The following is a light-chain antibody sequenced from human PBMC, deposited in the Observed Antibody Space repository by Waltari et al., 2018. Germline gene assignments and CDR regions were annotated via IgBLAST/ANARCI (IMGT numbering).Light chain of an antibody. CDR3: QQSYSNPQT. CDR2: AAS. J-gene: IGKJ2*01. Sequence: DIQMTQYPSSLSASVGDRVTISCRASQSISSYLNWYQQKPGEAPKLLIYAASNLQSGVPSRFSGSGSGTEFTLTISSLQPEDFATYYCQQSYSNPQTFSQGTKVEIK. CDR1: QSISSY. V-gene: IGKV1-39*01.